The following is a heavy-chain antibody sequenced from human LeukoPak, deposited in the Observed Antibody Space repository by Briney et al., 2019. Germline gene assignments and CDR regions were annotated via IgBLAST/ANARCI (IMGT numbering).Heavy chain of an antibody. V-gene: IGHV4-59*01. CDR3: ARTAGPTMADI. J-gene: IGHJ3*02. Sequence: SETLSLTCTVSGGSISSYYWSWIRQPPGKGLEWIGYIYYSGSTNYNPSLKSRVTISVDTSKNQSSLKLSSVTAADTAVYYCARTAGPTMADIWGQGTMVTVSS. CDR2: IYYSGST. D-gene: IGHD3-10*01. CDR1: GGSISSYY.